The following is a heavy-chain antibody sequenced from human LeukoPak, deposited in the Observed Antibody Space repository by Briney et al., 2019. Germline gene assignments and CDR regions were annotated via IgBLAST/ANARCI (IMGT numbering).Heavy chain of an antibody. V-gene: IGHV4-34*01. CDR3: ARYSYGYFDY. J-gene: IGHJ4*02. Sequence: ETLSLTCAVYGGSFNGYYWSWIRQPPGKGLEWIGEINHSGSTNYNPSLKSRVTISVDTSKNQFSLKLSSVTAADTAVYYCARYSYGYFDYWGQGTLVTVSS. D-gene: IGHD5-18*01. CDR1: GGSFNGYY. CDR2: INHSGST.